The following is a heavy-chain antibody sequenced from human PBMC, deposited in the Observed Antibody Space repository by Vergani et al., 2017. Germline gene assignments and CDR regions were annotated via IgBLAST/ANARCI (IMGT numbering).Heavy chain of an antibody. Sequence: VQLVESGGGLVQPGGSLRLSCAASGFTFSSYWMSWVRQAPGKGLEWVANIKQDGSEKYYVDSVKGRFTISRDNAKNSLYLQMNSLRAEDTAVYYCARDESPYSSSSWFDPWGQGTLVTVSS. CDR2: IKQDGSEK. D-gene: IGHD6-6*01. CDR1: GFTFSSYW. J-gene: IGHJ5*02. CDR3: ARDESPYSSSSWFDP. V-gene: IGHV3-7*03.